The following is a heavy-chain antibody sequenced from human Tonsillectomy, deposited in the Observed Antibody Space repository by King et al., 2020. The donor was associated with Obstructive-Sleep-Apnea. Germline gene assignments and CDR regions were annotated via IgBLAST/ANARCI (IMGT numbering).Heavy chain of an antibody. CDR2: IYYSGST. Sequence: VQLQESGPGLVKPSETLSLTCTVSGGSISSYYWSWIRQPPGKGLEWIGYIYYSGSTNYNPSLKSRVTISVDTSKNQFSLKLSSVTAADTAVYYCARDWRTTVTKSGGGKNYYYYYGMDVWGQGTTVTVSS. J-gene: IGHJ6*02. CDR1: GGSISSYY. V-gene: IGHV4-59*01. D-gene: IGHD4-17*01. CDR3: ARDWRTTVTKSGGGKNYYYYYGMDV.